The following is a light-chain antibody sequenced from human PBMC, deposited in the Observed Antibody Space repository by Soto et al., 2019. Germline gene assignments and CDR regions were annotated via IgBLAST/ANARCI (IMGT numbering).Light chain of an antibody. CDR2: EGG. CDR3: CSFAAGNTYV. V-gene: IGLV2-23*01. Sequence: QSVLTQPASVSGSPGQSIALSCTGTSSDVGTYNLVSWYQQHPGKAPKLLISEGGKRPSGVSDRFSGSKSGNTASLTIPGLKAEDEADYYCCSFAAGNTYVFGTGTKLTVL. CDR1: SSDVGTYNL. J-gene: IGLJ1*01.